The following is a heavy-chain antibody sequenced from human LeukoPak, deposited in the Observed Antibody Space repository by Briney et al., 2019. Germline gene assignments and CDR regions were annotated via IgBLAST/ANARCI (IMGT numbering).Heavy chain of an antibody. CDR3: ARDSYDFWSGATNWFDP. J-gene: IGHJ5*02. Sequence: ASVKVSCKASGYTFTSYGISWVRRAPGQGLEWMGWISAYNGNTNYAQKLQGRVTMTTDTSTSTAYMELRSLRSDDTAVYYCARDSYDFWSGATNWFDPWGQGTLVTVSS. V-gene: IGHV1-18*01. D-gene: IGHD3-3*01. CDR2: ISAYNGNT. CDR1: GYTFTSYG.